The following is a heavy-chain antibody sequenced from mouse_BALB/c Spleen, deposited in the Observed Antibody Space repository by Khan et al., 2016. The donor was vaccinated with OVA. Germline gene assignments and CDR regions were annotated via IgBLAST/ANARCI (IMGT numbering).Heavy chain of an antibody. D-gene: IGHD1-2*01. CDR1: GFSLTSYG. CDR2: IWAGGST. Sequence: QVQLKESGPGLVAPSQSLSITCTVSGFSLTSYGVHWVRQPPGKGLEWLGIIWAGGSTNYNSTLMSRLRISKDNSKSQVFLKMNSRQTDDTAMYYCARDTTATPYWGQGTLVTVSA. V-gene: IGHV2-9*02. CDR3: ARDTTATPY. J-gene: IGHJ3*01.